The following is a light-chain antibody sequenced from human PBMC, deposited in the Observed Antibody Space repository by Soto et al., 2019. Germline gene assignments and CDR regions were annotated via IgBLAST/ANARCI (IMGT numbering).Light chain of an antibody. CDR3: GTWHSSLTAGL. CDR2: DNN. J-gene: IGLJ2*01. CDR1: SSNIGNNY. V-gene: IGLV1-51*01. Sequence: QSVLTQPPSVSAAPGQKVTISCSGSSSNIGNNYVSWYQQLPGTAPKLLIYDNNKRPSGIPDRFSGSKSGTSATLGITGLQTGDEADYYCGTWHSSLTAGLFGGGTKLTVL.